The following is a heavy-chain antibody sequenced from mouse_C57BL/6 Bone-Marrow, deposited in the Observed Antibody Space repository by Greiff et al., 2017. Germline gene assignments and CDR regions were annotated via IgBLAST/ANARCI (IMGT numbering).Heavy chain of an antibody. CDR3: EREDYYGVSLIAY. V-gene: IGHV5-4*01. D-gene: IGHD1-1*02. Sequence: EVKLMESGGGLVKPGGSLKLSCAASGFTFSSYAMSWVRQTPEKRLEWVATISDGGSYTYYPDNVKGRFTISRDNAKNNLYLQMSHLKSEDTAMYYYEREDYYGVSLIAYWGQGTLVTVSA. CDR2: ISDGGSYT. J-gene: IGHJ3*01. CDR1: GFTFSSYA.